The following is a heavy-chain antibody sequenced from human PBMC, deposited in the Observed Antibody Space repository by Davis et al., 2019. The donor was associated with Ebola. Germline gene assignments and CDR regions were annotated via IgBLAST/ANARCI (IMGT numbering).Heavy chain of an antibody. CDR2: ISIYNGNT. CDR3: AREGVAGDWLPDY. V-gene: IGHV1-18*01. CDR1: GYTFTSYG. D-gene: IGHD2-21*02. Sequence: AASVKVSCKASGYTFTSYGISWVRQAPGQGLEWMGWISIYNGNTNYAQKLQGRVTMTRDTSTSTVYMELSSLRSEDTAVYYCAREGVAGDWLPDYWGQGTLVTVSS. J-gene: IGHJ4*02.